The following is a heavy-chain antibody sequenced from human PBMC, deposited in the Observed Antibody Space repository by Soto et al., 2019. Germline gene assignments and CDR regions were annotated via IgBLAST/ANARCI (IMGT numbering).Heavy chain of an antibody. Sequence: QVQLQESGPGLVKPSQTLSLTCTVSGDSLGSGGPYSNWIRLLPGKGLEWLGYLYYSGATHYHPSLRCRVSLSIDTSNNHFSLRLISVTAADTALYFCARDKDLEPTVWGYWGQGTQVTVSA. CDR3: ARDKDLEPTVWGY. D-gene: IGHD7-27*01. CDR2: LYYSGAT. V-gene: IGHV4-31*03. CDR1: GDSLGSGGPY. J-gene: IGHJ4*02.